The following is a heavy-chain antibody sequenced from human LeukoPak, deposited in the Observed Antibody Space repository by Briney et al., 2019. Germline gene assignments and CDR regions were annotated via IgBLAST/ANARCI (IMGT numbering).Heavy chain of an antibody. D-gene: IGHD3-3*01. V-gene: IGHV1-69*06. J-gene: IGHJ4*02. CDR2: IIPIFGTA. Sequence: GASVKVSCKASGYTFTSYGISWVRQAPGQGLEWMGGIIPIFGTANYAQNFQGRVTITADKSTSTAYMELSSLRSEDTAVYYCARDRGLGLYDFWSDYWGQGTLVPSPQ. CDR3: ARDRGLGLYDFWSDY. CDR1: GYTFTSYG.